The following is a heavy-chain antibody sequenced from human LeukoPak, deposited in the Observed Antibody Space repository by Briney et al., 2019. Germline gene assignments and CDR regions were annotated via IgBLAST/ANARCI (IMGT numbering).Heavy chain of an antibody. Sequence: GGSLRLSCTASEFTFGDFAISWVRQAPGKGLEWVSAISGSGGSTYYADSVKGRFTISRDNSKNTLYLQMNSLRAEDTAVYYCAKARSATSPGDYFDYWGQGTLVTVSS. J-gene: IGHJ4*02. D-gene: IGHD5-12*01. V-gene: IGHV3-23*01. CDR3: AKARSATSPGDYFDY. CDR1: EFTFGDFA. CDR2: ISGSGGST.